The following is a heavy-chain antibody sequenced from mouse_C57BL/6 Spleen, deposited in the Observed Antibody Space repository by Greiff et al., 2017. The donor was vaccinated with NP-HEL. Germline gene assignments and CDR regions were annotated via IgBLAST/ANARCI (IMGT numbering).Heavy chain of an antibody. D-gene: IGHD1-3*01. Sequence: VQLKESGPELVKPGASVKISCKASGYSFTGYYMNWVKQSPEKSLEWIGEINPSTGGTTYNQKFKAKATLTVDKSSSTAYMQLKSLTSEDSAVYYCAWGKGHFAYWGQGTLVTVSA. CDR3: AWGKGHFAY. V-gene: IGHV1-42*01. CDR1: GYSFTGYY. J-gene: IGHJ3*01. CDR2: INPSTGGT.